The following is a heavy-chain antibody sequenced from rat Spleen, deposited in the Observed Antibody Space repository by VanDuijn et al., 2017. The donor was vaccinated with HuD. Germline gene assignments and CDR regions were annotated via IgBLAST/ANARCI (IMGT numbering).Heavy chain of an antibody. J-gene: IGHJ2*01. CDR3: ERLEYSSYMGWYFDY. V-gene: IGHV5S13*01. Sequence: EVQLVESGGGLVQPGRSLKLSCAASGFTFSNYGMAWVRQAPTKGLEWVASISTGGGNTYYRDSVKGRFTISRDNAKNTLYLQIDSLRSEDTATYYSERLEYSSYMGWYFDYCGQGVMVTVSS. D-gene: IGHD1-2*01. CDR2: ISTGGGNT. CDR1: GFTFSNYG.